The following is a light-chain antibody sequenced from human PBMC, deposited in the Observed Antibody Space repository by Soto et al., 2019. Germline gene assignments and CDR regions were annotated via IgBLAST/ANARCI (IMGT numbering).Light chain of an antibody. V-gene: IGKV1-39*01. Sequence: DIQMTQSPSSLSASVGDRVTITCRASQSISSYLNWYQQKPGKAPKLLIYAASSLQSGVPSRFSGSGSGTDFTLTISSLQPEDFAVYYCQQYGSSPVYTFGQGTKLEIK. CDR2: AAS. CDR1: QSISSY. CDR3: QQYGSSPVYT. J-gene: IGKJ2*01.